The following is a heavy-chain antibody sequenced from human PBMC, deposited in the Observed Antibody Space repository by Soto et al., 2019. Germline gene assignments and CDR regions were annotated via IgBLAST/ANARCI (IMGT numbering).Heavy chain of an antibody. Sequence: SETLSLTCTVSGGSIDSLYHWGWIRQPPGKGLEWIGSIDDGVKVYYNPSLTGRVTLFVDTSKNRFSLNLNSVTATDTTVYYCALTPTIEVAVPDLWGQGTTVTV. CDR2: IDDGVKV. CDR3: ALTPTIEVAVPDL. CDR1: GGSIDSLYH. J-gene: IGHJ6*02. V-gene: IGHV4-39*01. D-gene: IGHD1-26*01.